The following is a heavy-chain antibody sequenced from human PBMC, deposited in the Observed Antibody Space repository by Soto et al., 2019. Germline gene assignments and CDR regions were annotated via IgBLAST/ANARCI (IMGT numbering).Heavy chain of an antibody. D-gene: IGHD3-10*01. CDR2: MYYSGST. CDR1: GGSITSTNYH. V-gene: IGHV4-39*01. J-gene: IGHJ4*02. Sequence: SETLSLTCTVSGGSITSTNYHWGWIRQPPGKGLEWIGSMYYSGSTYYNPSLKSRVTISVDTSKNQFSLKITSVTAADRAVYFCARHDMRGNDYGWGFDYWGQGTLVTVSS. CDR3: ARHDMRGNDYGWGFDY.